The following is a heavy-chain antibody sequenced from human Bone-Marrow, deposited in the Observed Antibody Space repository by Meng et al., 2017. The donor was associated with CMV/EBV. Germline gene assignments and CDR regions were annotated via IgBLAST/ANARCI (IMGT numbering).Heavy chain of an antibody. CDR2: IIPILGIA. Sequence: SVKVSCKASGYTFTSYAISWVRQAPGQGLEWMGGIIPILGIANYAQKFQGRVTITADKSTSTAYMELSSLRSEDTAVYYCARDVLLWFGESPPQNYGMDVWGQGTTVTVSS. CDR3: ARDVLLWFGESPPQNYGMDV. CDR1: GYTFTSYA. D-gene: IGHD3-10*01. J-gene: IGHJ6*02. V-gene: IGHV1-69*10.